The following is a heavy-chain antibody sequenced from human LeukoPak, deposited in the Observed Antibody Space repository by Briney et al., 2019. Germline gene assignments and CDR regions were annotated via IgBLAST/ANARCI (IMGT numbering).Heavy chain of an antibody. V-gene: IGHV5-51*01. CDR2: IYPGDSDT. CDR1: GYSFSNYW. Sequence: GESLKISCKGSGYSFSNYWIGWVRQMPGKGPEWMGIIYPGDSDTRYSPSFQGQVTISADKSISTAYLQWSSLKASDTAMYYCARSEQSYYYGSGSRYYYYYYYMDVWGKGTTVTVSS. D-gene: IGHD3-10*01. J-gene: IGHJ6*03. CDR3: ARSEQSYYYGSGSRYYYYYYYMDV.